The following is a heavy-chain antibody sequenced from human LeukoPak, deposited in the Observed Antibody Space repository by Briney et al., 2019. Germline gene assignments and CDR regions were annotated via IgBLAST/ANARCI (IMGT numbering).Heavy chain of an antibody. D-gene: IGHD5-18*01. CDR3: AREGLIDTAMVWVVYYYYGMDV. CDR2: VNGGNGNT. Sequence: ASVKVSCKASGYTFTSYAMHWVRQAPGQRLEWMGWVNGGNGNTKYSQKFQGRLTITRVTSASTAYMELSSLRSDDTAVYYCAREGLIDTAMVWVVYYYYGMDVWGQGTTVTVSS. V-gene: IGHV1-3*01. J-gene: IGHJ6*02. CDR1: GYTFTSYA.